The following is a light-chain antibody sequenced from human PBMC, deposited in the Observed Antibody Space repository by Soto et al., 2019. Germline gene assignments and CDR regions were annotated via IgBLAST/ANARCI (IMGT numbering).Light chain of an antibody. CDR2: DVS. Sequence: QSALTQPRSVSGSPGQSVTISCTGTSGDVGGYNFVSWYQQHPGKAPTLMIFDVSQRPSGVPDRFSGSKSGNTASLTISGLQADDEADYYCCSYGGSSHVVFGGGTKLTVL. V-gene: IGLV2-11*01. J-gene: IGLJ2*01. CDR1: SGDVGGYNF. CDR3: CSYGGSSHVV.